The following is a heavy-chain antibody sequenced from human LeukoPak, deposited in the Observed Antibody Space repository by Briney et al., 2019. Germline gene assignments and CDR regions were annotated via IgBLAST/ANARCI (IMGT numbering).Heavy chain of an antibody. CDR1: GGSISNYY. CDR3: ARAASYDIFHD. CDR2: IYYSGST. V-gene: IGHV4-59*01. J-gene: IGHJ4*02. D-gene: IGHD3-9*01. Sequence: SETLSLTCTVSGGSISNYYWTWIRQPPGKGLEWIGYIYYSGSTNYNPSLESRVTISVDTSKNQFSLNLRSVTAADTAVYYCARAASYDIFHDWGQGTLVTVSS.